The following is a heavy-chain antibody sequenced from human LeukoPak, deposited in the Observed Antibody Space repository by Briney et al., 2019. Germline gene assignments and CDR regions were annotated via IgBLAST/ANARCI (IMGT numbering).Heavy chain of an antibody. Sequence: ASVKVSCMASGYTFTGYYMHWVRQAPGQGLEWMGWINPNSGGTNYAQKFQGRVTMTRDTSISTAYMELSRLRSDDTAVYYCARVPALVGALDYWGQGTLVTVSS. D-gene: IGHD1-26*01. CDR2: INPNSGGT. J-gene: IGHJ4*02. V-gene: IGHV1-2*02. CDR3: ARVPALVGALDY. CDR1: GYTFTGYY.